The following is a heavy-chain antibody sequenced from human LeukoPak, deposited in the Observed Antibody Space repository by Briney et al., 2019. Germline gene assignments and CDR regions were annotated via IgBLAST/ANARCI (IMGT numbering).Heavy chain of an antibody. Sequence: PSETLSLTCTVSGGSISSYYWSWIRQPPGKGLEWIGYIYYSGSTNYNPSLKSRVTISVDTSKNQFSLKLSSVTAADTAVYDCARDSYSSSWYGDDYYYYGMDVWGQGTTVTVSS. CDR2: IYYSGST. D-gene: IGHD6-13*01. CDR3: ARDSYSSSWYGDDYYYYGMDV. V-gene: IGHV4-59*01. J-gene: IGHJ6*02. CDR1: GGSISSYY.